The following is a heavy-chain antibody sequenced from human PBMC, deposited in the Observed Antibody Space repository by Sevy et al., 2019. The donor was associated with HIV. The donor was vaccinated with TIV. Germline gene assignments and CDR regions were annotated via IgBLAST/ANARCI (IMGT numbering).Heavy chain of an antibody. J-gene: IGHJ4*02. Sequence: GGSPRLSCAASGFTFSSHSMNWVRQTPGKGLEWISYISGTGNTIYYADSVKGRFTISRDNAKNSLYLQLKSLRDEDTAIYYCARVPPYYDSNVSDFWGQGSLVTVSS. CDR2: ISGTGNTI. CDR1: GFTFSSHS. V-gene: IGHV3-48*02. D-gene: IGHD3-22*01. CDR3: ARVPPYYDSNVSDF.